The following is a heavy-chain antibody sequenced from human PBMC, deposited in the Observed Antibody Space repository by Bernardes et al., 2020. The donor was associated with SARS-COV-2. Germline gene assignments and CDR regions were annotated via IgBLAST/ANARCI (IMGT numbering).Heavy chain of an antibody. V-gene: IGHV3-30*03. CDR2: ISYDGSNK. J-gene: IGHJ6*02. Sequence: GGSLRLSCAASGFTFSSYGMHWVRQAPGKGLEWVAVISYDGSNKYYADSVKGRFTISRDNSKNTLYLQMNSLRAEDTAVYYCARDECSSTSCTDYYYGMDVWGQGTTGTVSS. CDR3: ARDECSSTSCTDYYYGMDV. D-gene: IGHD2-2*01. CDR1: GFTFSSYG.